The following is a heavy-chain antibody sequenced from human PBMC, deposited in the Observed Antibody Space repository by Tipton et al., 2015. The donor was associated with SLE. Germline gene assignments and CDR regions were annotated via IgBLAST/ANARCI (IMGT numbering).Heavy chain of an antibody. D-gene: IGHD6-19*01. Sequence: TLSLTCTVSGASISSGTYYWSWIRQHPGKGLEWVGYINHSGDIYYNPSLTSRPTMSVDTSKNQFSLELSSVTVADTAVYYCAREWQWLVREYYFDYWGQGTLVTVSS. CDR2: INHSGDI. V-gene: IGHV4-31*03. J-gene: IGHJ4*02. CDR3: AREWQWLVREYYFDY. CDR1: GASISSGTYY.